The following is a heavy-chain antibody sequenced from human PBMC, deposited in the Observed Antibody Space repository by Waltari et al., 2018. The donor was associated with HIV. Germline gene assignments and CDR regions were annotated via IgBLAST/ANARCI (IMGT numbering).Heavy chain of an antibody. CDR1: GGSFSGYY. CDR2: INHTGST. D-gene: IGHD2-2*01. V-gene: IGHV4-34*01. CDR3: ARHRLRIPAAMGVLDY. J-gene: IGHJ4*02. Sequence: QVQLQQWGAGLLKPSETLSLTCAVYGGSFSGYYWSWIRQPPGKGLEWIGEINHTGSTNYNPSLKRRVTISVDTSKNQFSLKLSSVTAADTAVYYCARHRLRIPAAMGVLDYWGQGTLVTVSS.